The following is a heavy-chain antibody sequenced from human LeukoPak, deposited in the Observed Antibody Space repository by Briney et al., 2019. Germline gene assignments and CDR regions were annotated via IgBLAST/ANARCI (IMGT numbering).Heavy chain of an antibody. CDR2: IKEDGSEK. V-gene: IGHV3-7*01. CDR3: ARYTTAGYSSGWYGPSFDY. J-gene: IGHJ4*02. Sequence: PGGSLRLSCAASGLTFSSYWMSWVRQAPGKGLEWVANIKEDGSEKYYVDSVKGRFTISRDNAKNSLYLQMNSLRAEDTAVYYCARYTTAGYSSGWYGPSFDYWGQGTLVTVSS. D-gene: IGHD6-19*01. CDR1: GLTFSSYW.